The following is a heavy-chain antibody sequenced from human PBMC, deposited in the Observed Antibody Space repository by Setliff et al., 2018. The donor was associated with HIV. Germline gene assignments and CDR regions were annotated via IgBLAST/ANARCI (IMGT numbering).Heavy chain of an antibody. CDR3: ALEVGYYDSSGYYRVIDY. CDR1: GGSISSGSYY. D-gene: IGHD3-22*01. CDR2: IYTSGST. V-gene: IGHV4-61*02. Sequence: PSETLSLTCTVSGGSISSGSYYWSWIRQPAGKGLEWIGRIYTSGSTNYNPSLKSRVTISVDTSKNQFSLKLSSVTAADTAVYYCALEVGYYDSSGYYRVIDYWGQGTLVTVSS. J-gene: IGHJ4*02.